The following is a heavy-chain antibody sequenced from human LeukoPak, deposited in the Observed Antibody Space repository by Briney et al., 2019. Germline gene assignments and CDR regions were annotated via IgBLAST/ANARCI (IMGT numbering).Heavy chain of an antibody. CDR2: ISGSGGST. V-gene: IGHV3-23*01. CDR3: AKDRHIVVVTALDY. J-gene: IGHJ4*02. Sequence: PGGSLRLSCAASGFTFSSYSMNWVRQAPGKGLEWVSAISGSGGSTYYADSVKGRFTISRDNSKNTLYLQMNSLRAEDTAVYYCAKDRHIVVVTALDYWGQGTLVTVSS. CDR1: GFTFSSYS. D-gene: IGHD2-21*02.